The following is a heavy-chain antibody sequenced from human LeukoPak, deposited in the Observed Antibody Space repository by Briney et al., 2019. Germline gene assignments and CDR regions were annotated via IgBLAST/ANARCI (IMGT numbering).Heavy chain of an antibody. V-gene: IGHV3-48*03. Sequence: GGSLRLSCAASGFTFSSYEMNWVRQAPGKGLEWVSYISSNGSTIYYADSVKGRFTISRDNSKNTLYLQMNSLRAEDTAVYYCAKIHFTEGYFDYWGQGTLVTVSS. CDR3: AKIHFTEGYFDY. J-gene: IGHJ4*02. D-gene: IGHD3-3*02. CDR1: GFTFSSYE. CDR2: ISSNGSTI.